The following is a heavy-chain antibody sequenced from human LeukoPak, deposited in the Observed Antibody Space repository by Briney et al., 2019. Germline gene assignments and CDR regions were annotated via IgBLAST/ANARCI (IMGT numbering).Heavy chain of an antibody. V-gene: IGHV3-53*01. CDR3: AREQPYDSSGYYPGAFDI. J-gene: IGHJ3*02. CDR2: IYSGGST. Sequence: GGSLRLSCAASGFTVSSNYMSWVRQAPGKGLEWVSVIYSGGSTYYADSVKGRFTISRDNSKNTPYLQMNSLRAEDTAVYYCAREQPYDSSGYYPGAFDIWGQGTMVTVSS. CDR1: GFTVSSNY. D-gene: IGHD3-22*01.